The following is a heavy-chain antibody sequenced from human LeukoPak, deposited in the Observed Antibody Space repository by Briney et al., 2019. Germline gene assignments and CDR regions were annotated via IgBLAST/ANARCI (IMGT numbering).Heavy chain of an antibody. CDR1: GFTFDDYA. V-gene: IGHV3-9*01. CDR3: ARALTIFGVVIHDY. J-gene: IGHJ4*02. CDR2: ISWNSGSI. D-gene: IGHD3-3*01. Sequence: PGRSLRLSCAASGFTFDDYAMHWVRQAPGKGLEWVSGISWNSGSIGYADSVKGRFTISRDNSKNTLYLQMNSLRAEDTAVYYCARALTIFGVVIHDYWGQGTLVTVSS.